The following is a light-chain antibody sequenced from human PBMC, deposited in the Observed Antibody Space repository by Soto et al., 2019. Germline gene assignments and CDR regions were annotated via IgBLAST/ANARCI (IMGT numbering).Light chain of an antibody. CDR2: GVS. Sequence: QPALTQPASVSGSPGQSITISCTGTSTDIGAYNYVSWYQQHPGKAPKLVIFGVSNRPSGVSNRLSGSKSGNTASLTISGLQAEDEADYYCNSYTTTTTYVFGTGTKVTVL. CDR3: NSYTTTTTYV. V-gene: IGLV2-14*01. J-gene: IGLJ1*01. CDR1: STDIGAYNY.